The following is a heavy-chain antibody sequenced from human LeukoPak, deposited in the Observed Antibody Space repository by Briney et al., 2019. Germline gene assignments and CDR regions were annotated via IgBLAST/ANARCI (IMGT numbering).Heavy chain of an antibody. CDR3: ARDYGGNSGDFDY. Sequence: GGSLRLSCATSGFTFNNYAMTWVRQAPGKGLVWVSRINTDGRTTTYADSVKGRFTISRDNAKNTVHLQMNSLRAEDTAVYYCARDYGGNSGDFDYWGQGTLVTVSS. D-gene: IGHD4-23*01. V-gene: IGHV3-74*01. J-gene: IGHJ4*02. CDR2: INTDGRTT. CDR1: GFTFNNYA.